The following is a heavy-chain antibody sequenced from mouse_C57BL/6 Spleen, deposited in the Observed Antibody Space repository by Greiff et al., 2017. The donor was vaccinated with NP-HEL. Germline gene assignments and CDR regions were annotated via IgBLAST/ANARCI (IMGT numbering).Heavy chain of an antibody. V-gene: IGHV3-6*01. Sequence: EVQRVESGPGLVKPSQSLSLTCSVTGYSITSGYYWNWIRQFPGNKLEWMGYISYDGSNNYNPSLKNRISITRDTSKNQFSLKLNSVTTEDTATYYCASGRFSWFAYWGQGTLVTVSA. CDR1: GYSITSGYY. J-gene: IGHJ3*01. CDR2: ISYDGSN. CDR3: ASGRFSWFAY.